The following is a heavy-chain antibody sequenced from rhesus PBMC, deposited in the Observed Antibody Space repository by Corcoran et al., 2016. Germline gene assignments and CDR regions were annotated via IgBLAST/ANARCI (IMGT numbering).Heavy chain of an antibody. Sequence: QVQLQESGPGLGKPSETLSLTCAVSGYSISSGYYWGWFRQPPGKGLEYVGYISGRSGSTYYNPSLKSRVTIAKDTSKNQFSLKLSSVTAADTAVYYGARESDRGGRLTAPLDYWGQGVLVTVSS. CDR3: ARESDRGGRLTAPLDY. D-gene: IGHD2-15*01. V-gene: IGHV4-99*02. CDR2: ISGRSGST. J-gene: IGHJ4*01. CDR1: GYSISSGYY.